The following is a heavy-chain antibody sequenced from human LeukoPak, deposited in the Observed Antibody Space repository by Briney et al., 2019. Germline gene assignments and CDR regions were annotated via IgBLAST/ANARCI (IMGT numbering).Heavy chain of an antibody. D-gene: IGHD1-26*01. CDR3: AREGVGGMDV. CDR1: GFTFSTYA. J-gene: IGHJ6*02. Sequence: GGSLRLSCAVSGFTFSTYAMHWVRQAPGKGLEWVAVISYDGRNQKYADSAKGGFTISRDNSKNTLYLQMNSLRAEDTAVYYCAREGVGGMDVWGQGTTVTVSS. V-gene: IGHV3-30*04. CDR2: ISYDGRNQ.